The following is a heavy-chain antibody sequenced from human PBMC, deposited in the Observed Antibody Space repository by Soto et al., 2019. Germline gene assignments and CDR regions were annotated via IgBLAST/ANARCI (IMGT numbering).Heavy chain of an antibody. CDR2: ISASGSNG. V-gene: IGHV3-23*01. CDR1: GFTFSTYV. J-gene: IGHJ4*02. D-gene: IGHD4-4*01. CDR3: AKGDSDYYFDS. Sequence: EVQLLESGGGLIQPGGSLRLSCTASGFTFSTYVMAWVRQAPGRGLEWVSGISASGSNGFYTDSVKGRFIISRDNSKNTLYLQMNSLRVDDTALYFCAKGDSDYYFDSLGQGTLVTVSS.